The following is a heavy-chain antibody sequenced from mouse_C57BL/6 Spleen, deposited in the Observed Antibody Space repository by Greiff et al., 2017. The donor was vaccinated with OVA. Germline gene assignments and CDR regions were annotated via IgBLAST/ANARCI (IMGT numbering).Heavy chain of an antibody. CDR3: ARWADSSGYKLGFDY. V-gene: IGHV1-53*01. CDR2: INPSNGGT. D-gene: IGHD3-2*02. CDR1: GYTFTSYW. J-gene: IGHJ2*01. Sequence: QVQLQQPGTDLVKPGASVKLSCKASGYTFTSYWMHWVKQRPGQGLEWIGNINPSNGGTNYNEKFKSKATLTVDKSSSTAYMQLSSLTSEDSAVYYCARWADSSGYKLGFDYWGQGTTLTVSS.